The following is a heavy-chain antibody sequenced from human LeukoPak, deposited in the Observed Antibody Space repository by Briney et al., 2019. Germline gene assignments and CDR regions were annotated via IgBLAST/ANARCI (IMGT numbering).Heavy chain of an antibody. CDR2: ISAYNGNT. V-gene: IGHV1-18*01. D-gene: IGHD3-10*01. Sequence: ASVKVSCKASGYTFTSYGISWVRQAPGQGLEWMGWISAYNGNTNYAQKLQGRVTMTTDTSTSTAYMELRSLRSDDTAVYYCASSNTRTPYYHYMDVWGKGTTVTVSS. CDR3: ASSNTRTPYYHYMDV. CDR1: GYTFTSYG. J-gene: IGHJ6*03.